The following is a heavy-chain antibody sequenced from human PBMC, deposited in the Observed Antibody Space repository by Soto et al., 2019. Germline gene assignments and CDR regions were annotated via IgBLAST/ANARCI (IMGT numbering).Heavy chain of an antibody. CDR3: ARPSCGSPFYYGMDV. CDR2: IYYDGGNK. CDR1: GFTFSNFG. D-gene: IGHD2-21*01. Sequence: QVQLVESGGGVVQTGKSLRLSCVASGFTFSNFGMHWVRQAPGKGLEWVAFIYYDGGNKYYADSVKGRFIISRDNSENTLHLQMNSVRAEYRAVYYCARPSCGSPFYYGMDVWGQGTTFTVSS. J-gene: IGHJ6*02. V-gene: IGHV3-33*01.